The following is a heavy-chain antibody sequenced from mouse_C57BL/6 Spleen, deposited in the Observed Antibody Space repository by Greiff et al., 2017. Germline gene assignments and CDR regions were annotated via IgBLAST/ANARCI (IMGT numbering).Heavy chain of an antibody. CDR1: GYTFTDYN. CDR3: AKGAYYSRYYAMDY. Sequence: VQLQQSGPELVKPGASVKMSCKASGYTFTDYNMHWVKQSHGKSLEWIGYINPNNGGTSYNQKFKGKATLTVNKSSSTAYMELRSLTSEDSAVYYCAKGAYYSRYYAMDYWGQGTSVTVSS. D-gene: IGHD2-12*01. V-gene: IGHV1-22*01. CDR2: INPNNGGT. J-gene: IGHJ4*01.